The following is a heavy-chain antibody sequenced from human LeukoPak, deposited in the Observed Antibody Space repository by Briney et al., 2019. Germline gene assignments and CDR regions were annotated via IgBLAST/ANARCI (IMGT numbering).Heavy chain of an antibody. D-gene: IGHD1-26*01. CDR1: GYSLSSGYY. CDR2: IYHSGST. J-gene: IGHJ4*02. V-gene: IGHV4-38-2*01. Sequence: SETLSLTCVVSGYSLSSGYYWGWIRQPPGKGLEWIGGIYHSGSTYYNPSLKSRVTISVDTSKNQFSLKVSSVAAADTAVYYCARHWRASTWFDYWGQGTLVTVSS. CDR3: ARHWRASTWFDY.